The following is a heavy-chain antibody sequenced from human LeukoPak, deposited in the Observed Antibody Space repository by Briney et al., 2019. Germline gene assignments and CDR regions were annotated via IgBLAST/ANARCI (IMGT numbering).Heavy chain of an antibody. V-gene: IGHV3-33*01. CDR1: GFTFRSHG. J-gene: IGHJ4*02. D-gene: IGHD4-23*01. CDR3: ARWGDGKKFDY. Sequence: PGGSLRLSCAASGFTFRSHGMHWVRQAPGKGLEWVAVIWYDGSNKYYAESVKGRFTISRDNSKNTLYLEVNSLRAEDTAVYFCARWGDGKKFDYWGQGTLVTVSS. CDR2: IWYDGSNK.